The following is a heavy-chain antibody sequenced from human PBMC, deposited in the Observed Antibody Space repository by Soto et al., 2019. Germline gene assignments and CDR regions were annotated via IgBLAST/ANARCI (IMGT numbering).Heavy chain of an antibody. CDR3: ARDIPLYGSGTYGMDV. CDR2: IYYSGST. D-gene: IGHD3-10*01. V-gene: IGHV4-31*03. Sequence: QVQLQESGPGLVKPSQTLSLTCTVSGGSISSGGYYWSWIRQHPGKGLEWIGYIYYSGSTYYNPSLKSRVTISVDTSKNQFCLKLSSVTAADSAVYYCARDIPLYGSGTYGMDVWGQGTTVTVSS. CDR1: GGSISSGGYY. J-gene: IGHJ6*02.